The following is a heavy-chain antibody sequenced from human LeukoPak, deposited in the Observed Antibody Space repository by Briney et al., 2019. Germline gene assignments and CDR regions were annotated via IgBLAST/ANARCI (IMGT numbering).Heavy chain of an antibody. CDR3: ARDNSVGDYAWWFDP. D-gene: IGHD1-26*01. Sequence: ASVKVSCKASGYTFTSYYMHWVRQGPGQGLEWMGLINPSGGTTRYAQKFQGGVTMTRDLSTSTDYMELSSLRSDDTAVYFCARDNSVGDYAWWFDPWGQGTLVTVSS. J-gene: IGHJ5*02. CDR2: INPSGGTT. CDR1: GYTFTSYY. V-gene: IGHV1-46*01.